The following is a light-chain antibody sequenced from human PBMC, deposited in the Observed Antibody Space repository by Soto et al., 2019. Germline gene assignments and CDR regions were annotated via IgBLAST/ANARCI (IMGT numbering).Light chain of an antibody. J-gene: IGKJ5*01. Sequence: DFVMTQSPDSLAVSLGERAAINCKSSQSVLYSSSNKDFLAWYQQKPGQPPKLLISWASIRESGVPDRFSGSGSGTDFTLTISSLQAEDVAVYYCQQYHSDPITFGQGTRLEIK. CDR2: WAS. V-gene: IGKV4-1*01. CDR1: QSVLYSSSNKDF. CDR3: QQYHSDPIT.